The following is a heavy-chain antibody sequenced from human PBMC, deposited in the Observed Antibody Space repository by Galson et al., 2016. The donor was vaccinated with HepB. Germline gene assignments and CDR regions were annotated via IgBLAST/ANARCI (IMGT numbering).Heavy chain of an antibody. CDR3: ARDLSGYSDS. CDR2: VNEDGRTT. J-gene: IGHJ4*02. V-gene: IGHV3-74*01. CDR1: EFTFSRFW. Sequence: SLRLSCAASEFTFSRFWMHWVRQVPGKGLAWVSRVNEDGRTTDYADSVKGRFTISRDNARNTLYLQMNSLRVEDTALYYCARDLSGYSDSWGQGTLVTVSS. D-gene: IGHD3-3*01.